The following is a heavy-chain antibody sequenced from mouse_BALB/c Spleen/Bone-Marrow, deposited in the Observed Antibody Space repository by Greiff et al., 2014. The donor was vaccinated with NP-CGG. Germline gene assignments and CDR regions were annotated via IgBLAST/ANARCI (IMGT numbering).Heavy chain of an antibody. D-gene: IGHD2-14*01. Sequence: EVQLQQSGGVLVQPGGSLKLSCAASEFTFSSYDMSWVRQTPDKRLELVATINTNGGTTYYPDSVKGRFTISRDNAKSTLYLQMSSLKSADTAIYYCARNRYDWFAYWGQGTLVTVSA. CDR2: INTNGGTT. CDR1: EFTFSSYD. J-gene: IGHJ3*01. V-gene: IGHV5-6-3*01. CDR3: ARNRYDWFAY.